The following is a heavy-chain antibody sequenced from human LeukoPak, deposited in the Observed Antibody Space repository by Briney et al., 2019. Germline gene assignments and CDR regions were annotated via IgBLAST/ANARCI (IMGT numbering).Heavy chain of an antibody. CDR3: ARDGASRGAPDDY. J-gene: IGHJ4*02. CDR2: MPYDGSKK. D-gene: IGHD2-15*01. Sequence: PGGSLRLSCAAAGFTFSSYAMHWVRQAPGKGLDWVAVMPYDGSKKYYADSVQGRFIISRDNSKNTMYLQMNSLRAEDTAVYYCARDGASRGAPDDYWGQGTLVTVSS. V-gene: IGHV3-30-3*01. CDR1: GFTFSSYA.